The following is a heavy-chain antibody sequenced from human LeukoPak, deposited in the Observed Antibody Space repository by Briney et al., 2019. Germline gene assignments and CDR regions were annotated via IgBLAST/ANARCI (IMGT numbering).Heavy chain of an antibody. CDR1: GGSISSYY. V-gene: IGHV4-59*01. CDR3: ARGRAPGY. Sequence: PSETLFLTCIVSGGSISSYYWSWIRQPPGKGLEWIGYVYYSGSTSYNPSLKSRVTISLDTSKNQFSLRLSSVTAADTALYYCARGRAPGYWGQGTLVTVSS. CDR2: VYYSGST. J-gene: IGHJ4*02.